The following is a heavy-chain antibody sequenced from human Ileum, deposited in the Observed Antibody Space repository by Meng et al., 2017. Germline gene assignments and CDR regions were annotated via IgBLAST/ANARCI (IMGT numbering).Heavy chain of an antibody. V-gene: IGHV3-74*01. CDR1: GFTFSSYW. CDR2: INSDGSNT. D-gene: IGHD2-2*01. Sequence: GESLKISCAASGFTFSSYWMHWVRQTPGKGLVWVSRINSDGSNTTYADSVKGRFTISRDNAKNTLYLQMNSLRAEDTAGYYCARDCCSTSYGMDVWGQGTTVTVSS. J-gene: IGHJ6*02. CDR3: ARDCCSTSYGMDV.